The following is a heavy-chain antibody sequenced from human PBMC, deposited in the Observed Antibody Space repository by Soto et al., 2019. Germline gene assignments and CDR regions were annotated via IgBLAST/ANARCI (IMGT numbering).Heavy chain of an antibody. CDR3: ARDWTPLDY. CDR2: IKQDGSEK. V-gene: IGHV3-7*05. J-gene: IGHJ4*02. D-gene: IGHD2-15*01. CDR1: GFTFRSYW. Sequence: ESGGGLVQPGGSLRLSCAASGFTFRSYWMSWVRQAPGKGLEWVANIKQDGSEKYYVDSVKGRFTVSRDNAKNSLYLQMNSLRAEDTAVYYCARDWTPLDYWGQGTLVTVSS.